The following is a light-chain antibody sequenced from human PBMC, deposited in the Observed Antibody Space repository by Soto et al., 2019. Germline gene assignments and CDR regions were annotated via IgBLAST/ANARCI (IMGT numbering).Light chain of an antibody. J-gene: IGLJ1*01. CDR1: SSDVGGYSY. V-gene: IGLV2-14*01. CDR2: EVT. CDR3: RSYTNINTRACV. Sequence: QSALTQPASVSGSPGQSITISCTGTSSDVGGYSYVSWYQQHPGRAPKLMIYEVTNRPSGVSNRFSGSKSGNTASLTISGLQAEDEADYYCRSYTNINTRACVFGTGTKLTVL.